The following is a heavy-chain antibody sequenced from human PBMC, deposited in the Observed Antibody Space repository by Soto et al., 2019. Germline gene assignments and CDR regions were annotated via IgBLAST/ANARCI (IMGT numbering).Heavy chain of an antibody. V-gene: IGHV1-18*01. CDR1: GYTFTSYG. Sequence: ASVKVSCKASGYTFTSYGISWVRQAPGQGLEWMGWISAYNGNTNYAQKLQGRVTMTTDTSTSTAYMELRSLRSDDTAVYYCARGGGTYYYGSGSYSTDYWGQGTLVTVSS. D-gene: IGHD3-10*01. CDR3: ARGGGTYYYGSGSYSTDY. J-gene: IGHJ4*02. CDR2: ISAYNGNT.